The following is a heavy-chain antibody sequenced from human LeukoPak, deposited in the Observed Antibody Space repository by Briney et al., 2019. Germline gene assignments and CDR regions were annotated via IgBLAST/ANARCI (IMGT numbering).Heavy chain of an antibody. D-gene: IGHD3-10*01. CDR3: ARDTGSGSYDY. Sequence: GGSLRLSCAASGFTFSSYWMSWVRQAPGKGLEWVANIKQDGSEKYYVDSVKGRFTISRDNAKNSLHLQMNSLRAEDTAVYYCARDTGSGSYDYWGQGTLVTVSS. CDR2: IKQDGSEK. J-gene: IGHJ4*02. CDR1: GFTFSSYW. V-gene: IGHV3-7*03.